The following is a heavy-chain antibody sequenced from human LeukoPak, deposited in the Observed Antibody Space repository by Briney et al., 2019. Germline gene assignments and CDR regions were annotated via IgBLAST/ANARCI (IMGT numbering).Heavy chain of an antibody. CDR3: ASFGPMLGYCSSTSCQDY. CDR2: IYHSGST. Sequence: SGTLSLTCAVSGGSIISSNWWSWVRQLPGKGLEWIGEIYHSGSTNYNPSLKSRVTISVDKSKNQFSLKLSSVPAADTAVYYCASFGPMLGYCSSTSCQDYWGQGTLVTVSS. CDR1: GGSIISSNW. D-gene: IGHD2-2*01. J-gene: IGHJ4*02. V-gene: IGHV4-4*02.